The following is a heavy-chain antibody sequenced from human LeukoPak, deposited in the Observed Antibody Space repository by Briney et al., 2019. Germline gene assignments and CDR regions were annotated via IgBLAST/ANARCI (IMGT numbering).Heavy chain of an antibody. J-gene: IGHJ6*02. D-gene: IGHD2-2*01. V-gene: IGHV1-24*01. CDR3: ARDRLSCSSTSCYAHYGMDV. CDR1: GYTLTELS. CDR2: FDPEDGET. Sequence: ASVKVSCKVSGYTLTELSMHWVRQAPGKGLEWMGGFDPEDGETIYAQKFQGRVTMTEDTSTDTAYMELSSLRSEDTAVYYCARDRLSCSSTSCYAHYGMDVWGQGTTVTVSS.